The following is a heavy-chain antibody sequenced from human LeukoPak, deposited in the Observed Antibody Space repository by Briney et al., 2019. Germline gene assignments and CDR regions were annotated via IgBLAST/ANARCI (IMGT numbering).Heavy chain of an antibody. CDR1: GYTFNSYG. Sequence: ASVKVSCKASGYTFNSYGISWVRQAPGQRLEWMGWINAGNGNTKYSQEFQGRVTITRDTSASTAYMELSSLRSEDMAVYYCARAVELVSFDYWGQGTLVTVSS. D-gene: IGHD3-9*01. J-gene: IGHJ4*02. V-gene: IGHV1-3*03. CDR2: INAGNGNT. CDR3: ARAVELVSFDY.